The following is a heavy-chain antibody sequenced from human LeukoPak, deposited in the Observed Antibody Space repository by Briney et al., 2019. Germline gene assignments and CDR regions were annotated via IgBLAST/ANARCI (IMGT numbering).Heavy chain of an antibody. CDR3: ARDRGHSGSYYVLLDY. Sequence: GGSLRLSCAASGFTFSSYWMSWVRQAPGKGLEWVANIKQDGSEKYYVDSVKGRFTISRDNAKNSLYLQMNGLRAEDTAVYYCARDRGHSGSYYVLLDYWGQGTLVTVSS. J-gene: IGHJ4*02. V-gene: IGHV3-7*01. D-gene: IGHD1-26*01. CDR2: IKQDGSEK. CDR1: GFTFSSYW.